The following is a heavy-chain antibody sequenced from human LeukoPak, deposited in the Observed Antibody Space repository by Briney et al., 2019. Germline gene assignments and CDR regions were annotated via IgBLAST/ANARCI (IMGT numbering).Heavy chain of an antibody. CDR1: GFTFSSYG. CDR3: AKDMYYYDSSGYRGSDYYGIDV. J-gene: IGHJ6*02. V-gene: IGHV3-30*18. CDR2: ISYDGSNK. Sequence: GRSLRLSCAASGFTFSSYGMHWVRQAPGKGLEWVAVISYDGSNKYYADSVKGRFTISRDNSKNTLYLQMNSLRAEDTAVYYCAKDMYYYDSSGYRGSDYYGIDVWGQGTTVTVSS. D-gene: IGHD3-22*01.